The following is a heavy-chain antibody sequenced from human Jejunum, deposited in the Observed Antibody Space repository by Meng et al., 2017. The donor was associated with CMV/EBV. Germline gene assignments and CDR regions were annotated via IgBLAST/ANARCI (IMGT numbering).Heavy chain of an antibody. D-gene: IGHD1-26*01. CDR3: AHRTFSGNYFDF. V-gene: IGHV2-5*02. CDR1: GLSLSTSGVT. Sequence: QITLKESVXTPVKXXXTLTLTCTFSGLSLSTSGVTVGWIRQPPGKALEWRAFVYWDDDKRYNPSLESRLTITKDTSKREVVLTMTNMDPVDTGTYYCAHRTFSGNYFDFWGQGTLVTVSS. J-gene: IGHJ4*02. CDR2: VYWDDDK.